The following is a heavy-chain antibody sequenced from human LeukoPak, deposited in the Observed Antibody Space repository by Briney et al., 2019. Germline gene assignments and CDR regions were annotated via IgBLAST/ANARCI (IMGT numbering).Heavy chain of an antibody. D-gene: IGHD3-10*01. CDR3: ARDNPYYYLY. CDR1: GYIFTNYG. Sequence: ASVKVSCKASGYIFTNYGTSWLRQAPGQGLEWMGWISAYNGDTKYLQNLQGRITMTIDTTTSTAYMELRSLRSDDTAVYYCARDNPYYYLYWGQGTLVTVSS. J-gene: IGHJ4*02. V-gene: IGHV1-18*01. CDR2: ISAYNGDT.